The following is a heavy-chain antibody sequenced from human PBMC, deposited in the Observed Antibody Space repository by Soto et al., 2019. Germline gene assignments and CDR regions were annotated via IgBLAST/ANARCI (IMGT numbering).Heavy chain of an antibody. J-gene: IGHJ5*02. CDR2: ISFTGSRQ. CDR3: AHLGGAWGVEADP. CDR1: GFSFSSYD. V-gene: IGHV3-30*03. D-gene: IGHD2-15*01. Sequence: QGQLVESGGGVVQPGRSLRLSCAASGFSFSSYDMHWVRQAPGEGLEWVAVISFTGSRQNYADSVKGRFTVSRDNSKNTVYLLMNSLRPDDTAVYYCAHLGGAWGVEADPWGQGTLVTVSS.